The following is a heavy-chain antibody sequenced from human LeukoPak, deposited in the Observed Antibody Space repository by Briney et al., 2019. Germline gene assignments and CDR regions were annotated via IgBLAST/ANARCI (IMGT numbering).Heavy chain of an antibody. J-gene: IGHJ5*02. CDR3: ARDRLQLQS. CDR1: GGSISNYY. CDR2: IYYTGNT. Sequence: PSETLSLTCTVSGGSISNYYWNWIRQPPGKGLEWIGYIYYTGNTNYNPSLKSRVTISVDTSKNQFPLKLSAVTAADTAAYYCARDRLQLQSWGQGTLVTVSS. D-gene: IGHD5-24*01. V-gene: IGHV4-59*01.